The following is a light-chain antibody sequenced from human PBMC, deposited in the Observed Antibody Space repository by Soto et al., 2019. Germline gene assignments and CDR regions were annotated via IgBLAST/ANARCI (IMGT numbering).Light chain of an antibody. J-gene: IGKJ5*01. V-gene: IGKV3-15*01. CDR2: DAS. CDR3: QQYDKWPPIT. Sequence: MVMTQSPATLSVSRGEVATLSFMASQSVSSDLAWYQQKPGQAPSLLIYDASTRATGVPARFSGSGSGTEFTLTISSLQSEDFAVYYCQQYDKWPPITFGQGTRLEI. CDR1: QSVSSD.